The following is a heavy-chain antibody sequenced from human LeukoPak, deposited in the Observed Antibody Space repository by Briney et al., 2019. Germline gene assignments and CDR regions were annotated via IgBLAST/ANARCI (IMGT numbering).Heavy chain of an antibody. V-gene: IGHV3-21*01. CDR1: GFTFSSYS. J-gene: IGHJ3*02. Sequence: PGGSLRLSCAASGFTFSSYSMNWVRQAPGKGLECVSSISSSSSYIYYADSVKGRFTISRDNAKNSLYLQMNSLRAEDTAVYYCARERGYRDGYNWAFDIWGQGTMVTVSS. D-gene: IGHD5-24*01. CDR3: ARERGYRDGYNWAFDI. CDR2: ISSSSSYI.